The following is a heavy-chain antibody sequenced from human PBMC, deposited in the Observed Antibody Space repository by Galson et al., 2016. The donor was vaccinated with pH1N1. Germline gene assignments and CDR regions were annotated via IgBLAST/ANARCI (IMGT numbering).Heavy chain of an antibody. CDR2: ITYTSGTT. CDR1: GFTFNTWH. J-gene: IGHJ3*01. Sequence: SLRLSCAASGFTFNTWHMDWVRQAPGEGLEWISFITYTSGTTYYADSVRGRFIVSRDNAKNSLYLQMKSLRAEDTAIYYCARPGNYDGDRRGAFDLWGQGTMVTVSP. V-gene: IGHV3-48*03. D-gene: IGHD4-23*01. CDR3: ARPGNYDGDRRGAFDL.